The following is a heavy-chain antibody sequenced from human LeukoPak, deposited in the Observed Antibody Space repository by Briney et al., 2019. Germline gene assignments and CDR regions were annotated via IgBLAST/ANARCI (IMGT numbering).Heavy chain of an antibody. D-gene: IGHD3-22*01. CDR3: ARDGRYDSSGYYYAYGLDV. J-gene: IGHJ6*02. CDR2: IYSDGST. CDR1: GFTVSSNY. Sequence: GGSLRLSCAASGFTVSSNYMSWVRQAPGEGLEWVSLIYSDGSTYYADSVKGRFTISRDNSKNTLYLQMNSLRAEDTAVYYCARDGRYDSSGYYYAYGLDVWGQGTTVTVSS. V-gene: IGHV3-53*01.